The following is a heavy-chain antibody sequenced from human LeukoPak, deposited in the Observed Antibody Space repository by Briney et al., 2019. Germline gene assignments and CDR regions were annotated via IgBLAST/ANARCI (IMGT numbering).Heavy chain of an antibody. Sequence: TGGSLRLSCAASGSTFSSYGMHWVRQAPGKGLEWVAFIRYDGSNKYYADSVKGRFTISRDNSKNTLYLQMNSLRAEDTAVYYCARDYGSGSPFYYYYYMDVWGKGTTVTISS. D-gene: IGHD3-10*01. J-gene: IGHJ6*03. CDR1: GSTFSSYG. CDR2: IRYDGSNK. CDR3: ARDYGSGSPFYYYYYMDV. V-gene: IGHV3-30*02.